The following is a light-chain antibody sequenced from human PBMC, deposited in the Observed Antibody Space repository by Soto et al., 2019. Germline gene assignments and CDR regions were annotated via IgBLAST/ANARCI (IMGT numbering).Light chain of an antibody. Sequence: QSVLTQQPSVSGAPGQRVTISCTGSXSNIGAGYDVHWYQQLPGTAPKLLIYGNSNRPSGVPDRFSGSKSGTSASLTITGLQAEDEADYYCQSYGDSLSGYVFGTGTKVTVL. CDR1: XSNIGAGYD. V-gene: IGLV1-40*01. J-gene: IGLJ1*01. CDR2: GNS. CDR3: QSYGDSLSGYV.